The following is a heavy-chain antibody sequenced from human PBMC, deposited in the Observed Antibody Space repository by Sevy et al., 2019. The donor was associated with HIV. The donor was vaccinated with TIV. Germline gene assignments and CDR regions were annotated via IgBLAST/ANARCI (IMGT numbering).Heavy chain of an antibody. Sequence: GGSLRLSCAASGFTFSTYGMHWVRQAPGKGLEWVAFIRFDGSIKYYTDSVKGRLTISRDNSKNTLYLQMNSLRAEDTAVYFCAKVLHIVVVPAAIDYHYGMDVWGQGTTVTVSS. CDR1: GFTFSTYG. J-gene: IGHJ6*02. CDR3: AKVLHIVVVPAAIDYHYGMDV. V-gene: IGHV3-30*02. CDR2: IRFDGSIK. D-gene: IGHD2-2*01.